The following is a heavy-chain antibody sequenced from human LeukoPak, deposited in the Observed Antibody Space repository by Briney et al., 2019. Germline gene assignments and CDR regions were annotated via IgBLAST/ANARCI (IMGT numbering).Heavy chain of an antibody. D-gene: IGHD2-15*01. CDR1: GFTFSSYA. CDR3: AKDRGKWYESLAC. J-gene: IGHJ4*02. Sequence: GSLRLSCAASGFTFSSYAMSWVRQAPGKGLEWVSAISGSGGSTYYADSVKGRFTISRDNSKNTVYLEMNRLRREETPVFCCAKDRGKWYESLACWRQGPVVSVFS. CDR2: ISGSGGST. V-gene: IGHV3-23*01.